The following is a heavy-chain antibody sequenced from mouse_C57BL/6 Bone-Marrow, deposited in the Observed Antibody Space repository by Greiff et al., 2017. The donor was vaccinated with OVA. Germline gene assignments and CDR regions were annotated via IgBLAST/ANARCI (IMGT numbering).Heavy chain of an antibody. CDR3: AREYYGSSYGFAY. D-gene: IGHD1-1*01. Sequence: EVKLVESGGGLVKPGGSLKLSCAASGFTFSDYGMHWVRQAPEMGLEWVAYISSGSSTIYYADTVKGRFTISRDNAKNTLFLQMTSLRSEDTAMYYCAREYYGSSYGFAYWGQGTLVTVSA. V-gene: IGHV5-17*01. J-gene: IGHJ3*01. CDR2: ISSGSSTI. CDR1: GFTFSDYG.